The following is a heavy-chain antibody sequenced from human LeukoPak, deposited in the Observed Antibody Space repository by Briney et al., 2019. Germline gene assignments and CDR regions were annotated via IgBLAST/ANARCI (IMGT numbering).Heavy chain of an antibody. D-gene: IGHD3-10*01. CDR1: GVSISSSNSY. J-gene: IGHJ6*03. Sequence: PSETLSLTCTVSGVSISSSNSYWGWIRQPPGKGLEWIGSIYYVGTTFYNPSLTSRITISVDTSKNQFSLKLNSVTAADTAVYYCAKHQESMIRGVLYHMDVWGKGTTVSISS. V-gene: IGHV4-39*01. CDR3: AKHQESMIRGVLYHMDV. CDR2: IYYVGTT.